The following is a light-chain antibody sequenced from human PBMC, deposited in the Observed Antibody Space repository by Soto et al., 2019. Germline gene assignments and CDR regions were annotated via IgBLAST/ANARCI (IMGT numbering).Light chain of an antibody. Sequence: QSALTQPASVSGSPGQSMTISCTGTSSDVGGYNYVSWYQQHPGKAPKLMIYDVSNRPSGVSNRFSGSKSGNTASLTISGLQPEDEADYYCSSYTSRSTLVVFGGGTKLTVL. CDR1: SSDVGGYNY. CDR2: DVS. CDR3: SSYTSRSTLVV. J-gene: IGLJ2*01. V-gene: IGLV2-14*01.